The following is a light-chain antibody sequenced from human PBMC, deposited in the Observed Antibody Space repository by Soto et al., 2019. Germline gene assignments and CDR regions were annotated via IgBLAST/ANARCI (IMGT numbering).Light chain of an antibody. V-gene: IGLV1-40*01. Sequence: QPVLTQPPSVSGAPGQRVTISCTGSSSNIGAGYDVHWYQQLPARAPKLLIYGNTNRPSGVPDRFSGSKSGTSASLAITGLQAEDEADYYCLSFDSSLTVVFGRGTKLTVL. CDR3: LSFDSSLTVV. CDR1: SSNIGAGYD. J-gene: IGLJ2*01. CDR2: GNT.